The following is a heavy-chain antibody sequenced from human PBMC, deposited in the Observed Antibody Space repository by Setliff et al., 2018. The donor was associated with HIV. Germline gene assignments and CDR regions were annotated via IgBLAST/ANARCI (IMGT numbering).Heavy chain of an antibody. J-gene: IGHJ3*02. CDR2: IYSSGST. CDR3: ARDLSPPNSGIYYALDI. V-gene: IGHV3-66*01. CDR1: GFTVSSNY. Sequence: PVGSLRLSCAASGFTVSSNYMSWVRQAPGKGLERVSVIYSSGSTYYVDSVKGRFTISRDNSKNMLYLQMNSLRAEDTAVYYCARDLSPPNSGIYYALDIWGQGTMVTV. D-gene: IGHD3-10*01.